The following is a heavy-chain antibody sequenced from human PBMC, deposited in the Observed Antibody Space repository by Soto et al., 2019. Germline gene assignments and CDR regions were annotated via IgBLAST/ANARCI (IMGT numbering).Heavy chain of an antibody. Sequence: QITLKESGAALVKPTQALTLTCTFSGFALSTSGVGVAWIRQPPGKYLEWLALLFCYDDKRDRASLQSRLTITNDTSKTQVVLTMTDMDPVDTATYYCAKWVLGDSLDYGVQGILVTVSS. V-gene: IGHV2-5*01. J-gene: IGHJ4*02. CDR3: AKWVLGDSLDY. D-gene: IGHD3-16*01. CDR2: LFCYDDK. CDR1: GFALSTSGVG.